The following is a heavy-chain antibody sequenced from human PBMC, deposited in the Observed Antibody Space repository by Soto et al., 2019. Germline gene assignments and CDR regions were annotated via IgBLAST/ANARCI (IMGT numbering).Heavy chain of an antibody. D-gene: IGHD3-3*02. Sequence: QVQLVESGGGVVQPGRSLRLSCAASGFTFSSYAMHCVRQAPGKGLEWVAVISYDGSNKYYADSVKGRFTISRDNSKNTLYLQMNSLRAEDTAVYYCARIRPHSDAFDIWGQGTMVTVSS. CDR1: GFTFSSYA. CDR2: ISYDGSNK. V-gene: IGHV3-30-3*01. CDR3: ARIRPHSDAFDI. J-gene: IGHJ3*02.